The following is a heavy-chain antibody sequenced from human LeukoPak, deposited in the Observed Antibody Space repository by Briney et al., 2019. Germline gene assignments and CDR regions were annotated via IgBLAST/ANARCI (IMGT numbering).Heavy chain of an antibody. CDR3: ALGLRDTGYYDSSGYKTEYFQH. J-gene: IGHJ1*01. CDR2: IKQDGSEK. D-gene: IGHD3-22*01. V-gene: IGHV3-7*01. Sequence: GGSLRLSCAASGFTFGDYWMSWVRQAPGKGLEWVANIKQDGSEKHYVDSVKGRFTISRDNSKNTLYLQMNSLRAEDTAVYYCALGLRDTGYYDSSGYKTEYFQHWGQGTLVTVSS. CDR1: GFTFGDYW.